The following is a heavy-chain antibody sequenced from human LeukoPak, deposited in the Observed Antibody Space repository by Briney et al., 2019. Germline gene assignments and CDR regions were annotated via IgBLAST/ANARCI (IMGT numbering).Heavy chain of an antibody. J-gene: IGHJ4*02. CDR3: ARETLTPMITFGGVIVASPGGSDY. D-gene: IGHD3-16*02. CDR2: ISAYNGNT. CDR1: GYTFTIYG. Sequence: ASVKVSFKASGYTFTIYGISWGRQAPGQGLEWMGWISAYNGNTDYAQKLQGRVTMTTDTSTSTAYMELRSLRSDDTAVYYCARETLTPMITFGGVIVASPGGSDYWGQGTLVTVSS. V-gene: IGHV1-18*01.